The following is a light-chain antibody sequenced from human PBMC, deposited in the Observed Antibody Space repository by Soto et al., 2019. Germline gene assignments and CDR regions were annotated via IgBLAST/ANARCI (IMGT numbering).Light chain of an antibody. CDR3: QSYDSSLSGWV. V-gene: IGLV1-40*01. CDR1: SSYIGAGYD. J-gene: IGLJ3*02. CDR2: ANS. Sequence: QSVLTQPPSVSGAPGQRVTISCTGSSSYIGAGYDVHWYQQLPGTAPKLLIYANSNRPSGVPDRFSGSKPGTSASLAITGLRAEDEADYYCQSYDSSLSGWVFGGGTKLTVL.